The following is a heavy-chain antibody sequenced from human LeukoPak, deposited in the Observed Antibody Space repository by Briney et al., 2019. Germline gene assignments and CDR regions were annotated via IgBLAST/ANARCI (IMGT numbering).Heavy chain of an antibody. CDR2: INPNSGGT. CDR1: GYTFTVYY. D-gene: IGHD6-19*01. J-gene: IGHJ4*02. Sequence: ASVKVSRKASGYTFTVYYMQWVRQAPGQGLEWMGWINPNSGGTNYAQKFQGRVTMTRDTSISTAYMELSRLRSDDTAVYYCAPRIAVAGSDFDYWGQGTLVTVSS. CDR3: APRIAVAGSDFDY. V-gene: IGHV1-2*02.